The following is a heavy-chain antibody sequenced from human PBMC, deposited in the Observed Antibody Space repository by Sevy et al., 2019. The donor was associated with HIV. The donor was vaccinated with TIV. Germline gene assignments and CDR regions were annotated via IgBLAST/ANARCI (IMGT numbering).Heavy chain of an antibody. D-gene: IGHD3-22*01. V-gene: IGHV1-2*02. CDR1: GYTFTGYY. CDR2: INPNSGGT. CDR3: TRGPSGFSGSDLAY. Sequence: ASVKVSCKASGYTFTGYYMHWVRQAPGLRLEWMGWINPNSGGTKCAQKFQGRVTMTRDTSISTAYMELSRLKSDDTAVYYCTRGPSGFSGSDLAYWGQGTLVTVSS. J-gene: IGHJ4*01.